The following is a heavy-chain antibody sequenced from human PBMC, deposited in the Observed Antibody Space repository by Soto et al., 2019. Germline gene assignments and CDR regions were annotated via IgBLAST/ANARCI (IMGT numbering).Heavy chain of an antibody. D-gene: IGHD6-19*01. Sequence: GGSLRLSCAASGFTFSSYAMSWVRQAPGKGLEWVSAISGSGGSTYYADSVKGRFTISRDNSKNTLYLQMNSLRAEDTAVYYCAKESEAVAVFGTLWFDPWGQGTLVTVSS. CDR3: AKESEAVAVFGTLWFDP. CDR2: ISGSGGST. CDR1: GFTFSSYA. J-gene: IGHJ5*02. V-gene: IGHV3-23*01.